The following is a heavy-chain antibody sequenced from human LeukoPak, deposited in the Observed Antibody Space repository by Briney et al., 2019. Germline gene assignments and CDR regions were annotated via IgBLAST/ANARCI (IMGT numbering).Heavy chain of an antibody. Sequence: GGSLRLSCEASGFTFSSFWMSWVRQAPGKGLEWVANINQDGSEKNYVDSVKDRFTISRDNAENSLDLQMNSLRAEDTAVYYCARDAYCSGGSCYVYWGQGTLVTVSS. V-gene: IGHV3-7*01. J-gene: IGHJ4*02. CDR2: INQDGSEK. CDR3: ARDAYCSGGSCYVY. CDR1: GFTFSSFW. D-gene: IGHD2-15*01.